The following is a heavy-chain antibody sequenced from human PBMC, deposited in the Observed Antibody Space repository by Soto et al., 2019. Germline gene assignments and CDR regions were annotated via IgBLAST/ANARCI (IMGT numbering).Heavy chain of an antibody. D-gene: IGHD6-19*01. Sequence: SETLSITCTVSSAPITKYDLGWVRQPPGRGLEWIGSTYYSGNTNYNPSLKSRVTISVDMSKNQISLKLSSVTAADTAVYYCPRVAVRAFDIWGQGTMVTVSS. CDR1: SAPITKYD. CDR3: PRVAVRAFDI. J-gene: IGHJ3*02. V-gene: IGHV4-39*01. CDR2: TYYSGNT.